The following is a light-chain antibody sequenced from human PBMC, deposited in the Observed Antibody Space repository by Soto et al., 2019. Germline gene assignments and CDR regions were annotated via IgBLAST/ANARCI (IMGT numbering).Light chain of an antibody. J-gene: IGLJ2*01. CDR3: SSYTSSSTVV. Sequence: QAVVTQPASVSGSPGQSIAISCTGTSSDVGGYNYVSWYQQYPGKAPRLMIYDVTYRPSGVSDRFSGSKSGNTASLTISGLQGEDEADYYCSSYTSSSTVVFGGGTPLTVL. V-gene: IGLV2-14*01. CDR2: DVT. CDR1: SSDVGGYNY.